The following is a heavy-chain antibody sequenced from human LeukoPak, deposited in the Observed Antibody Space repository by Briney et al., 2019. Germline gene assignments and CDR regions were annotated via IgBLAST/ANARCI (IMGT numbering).Heavy chain of an antibody. CDR3: TYSGSYRTNDY. D-gene: IGHD1-26*01. CDR2: ISAYNGNT. CDR1: GYTFTSYG. J-gene: IGHJ4*02. V-gene: IGHV1-18*01. Sequence: ASVKVSCKASGYTFTSYGISWVRQAPGQGLEWMGWISAYNGNTNYAQKLQGRVTMTTDTSTSTAYMELSSLRSEDTAVYYCTYSGSYRTNDYWGQGTLVTVSS.